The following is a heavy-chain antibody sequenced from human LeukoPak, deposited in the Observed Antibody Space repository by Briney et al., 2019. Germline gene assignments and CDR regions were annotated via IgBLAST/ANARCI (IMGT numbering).Heavy chain of an antibody. CDR2: ISSSGSSI. D-gene: IGHD3-10*01. CDR3: ARPGYYYGMDV. V-gene: IGHV3-48*03. J-gene: IGHJ6*02. Sequence: SGGSLRLSCAASGFTLSRNGMNWVRQAPGKGLEWVSYISSSGSSIYYADSVKGRFTISRDNAKNSLYLQMNSLRAEDTAVYYCARPGYYYGMDVWGQGTTVTVSS. CDR1: GFTLSRNG.